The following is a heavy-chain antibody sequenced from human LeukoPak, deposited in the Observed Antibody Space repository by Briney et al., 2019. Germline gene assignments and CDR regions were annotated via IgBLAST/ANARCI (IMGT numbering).Heavy chain of an antibody. D-gene: IGHD6-13*01. CDR2: IYHSGST. J-gene: IGHJ4*02. Sequence: SETLSLTCTVSGYSITSGYFWGWIRQPPGKGLEWIGSIYHSGSTNYNPSLKSRVTISVDKSKNQFSLKLSSVTAADTAVYYCASFPAIAAAPYFDYWGQGTLVTVSS. CDR3: ASFPAIAAAPYFDY. V-gene: IGHV4-38-2*02. CDR1: GYSITSGYF.